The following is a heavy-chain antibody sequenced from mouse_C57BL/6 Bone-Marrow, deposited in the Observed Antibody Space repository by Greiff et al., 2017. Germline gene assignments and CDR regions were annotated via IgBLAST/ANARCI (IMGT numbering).Heavy chain of an antibody. CDR2: IWSGGGT. J-gene: IGHJ1*03. Sequence: VQLQQSGPGLVQPSPSLSITCTVSGSSLTSYGVHWVRQPPGKGLEWLGVIWSGGGTDYNAAFISSLSISEDNSKSQVFLKMNSLQADDTAIYYCAKMDSNYVDWYFDVEGTGKAVTVSA. D-gene: IGHD2-5*01. V-gene: IGHV2-4*01. CDR1: GSSLTSYG. CDR3: AKMDSNYVDWYFDV.